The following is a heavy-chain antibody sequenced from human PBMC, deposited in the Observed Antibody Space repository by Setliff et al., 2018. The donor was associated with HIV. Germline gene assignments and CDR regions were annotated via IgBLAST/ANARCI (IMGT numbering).Heavy chain of an antibody. V-gene: IGHV4-59*08. CDR3: ARHDSRGPRSAFDL. CDR1: GGSISGFY. Sequence: PSETLSLTCTVSGGSISGFYWSWIRQPPGKGLECIGYIYSSGSTNYNPSLKSRVTLSVDTSKNQFSLKLSSVTAADTAVYYCARHDSRGPRSAFDLWGRGTMVTVSS. CDR2: IYSSGST. D-gene: IGHD2-21*01. J-gene: IGHJ3*01.